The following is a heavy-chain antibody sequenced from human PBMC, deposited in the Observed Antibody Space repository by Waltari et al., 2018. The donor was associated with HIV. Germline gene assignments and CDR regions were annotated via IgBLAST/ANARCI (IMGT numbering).Heavy chain of an antibody. CDR3: ARGAAAGTYYYYGMDV. CDR2: INPSGGST. Sequence: QVQLVQSGAEVKKPGASVKVSCKASGYTFTSYYMPWVRQAPGQGLEWMGIINPSGGSTSYAQKFQGRVTMTRDTSTSTVYMELSSLRSEDTAVYYCARGAAAGTYYYYGMDVWGQGTTVTVSS. V-gene: IGHV1-46*01. CDR1: GYTFTSYY. D-gene: IGHD6-13*01. J-gene: IGHJ6*02.